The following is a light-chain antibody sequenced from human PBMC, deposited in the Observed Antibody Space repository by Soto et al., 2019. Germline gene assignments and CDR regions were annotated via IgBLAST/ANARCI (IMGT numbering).Light chain of an antibody. CDR3: SAWDDSLSRPV. J-gene: IGLJ2*01. CDR2: SDS. Sequence: QSVLTQPPSASGTPGQRVTISCSGSSSNIGSNTVNWYQQLPGTAPKLLIYSDSQRPSGVPDRFSGSKSGTSASLAISGLQSGDEADYYCSAWDDSLSRPVFGGGTKLTVL. V-gene: IGLV1-44*01. CDR1: SSNIGSNT.